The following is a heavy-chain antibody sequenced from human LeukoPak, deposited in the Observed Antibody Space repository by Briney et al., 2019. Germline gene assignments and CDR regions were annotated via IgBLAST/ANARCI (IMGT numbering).Heavy chain of an antibody. CDR2: IYSGGAT. CDR1: GFIVSSNY. Sequence: GGSLRLSCAASGFIVSSNYVSWVRQAPGKGLEWVSVIYSGGATYYADSVKGRFTMSRDNSKNTLYLQMNSLRAEDTAVYYCARGLSFCDYWGQGTLVTVSS. CDR3: ARGLSFCDY. V-gene: IGHV3-53*01. J-gene: IGHJ4*02. D-gene: IGHD3-3*01.